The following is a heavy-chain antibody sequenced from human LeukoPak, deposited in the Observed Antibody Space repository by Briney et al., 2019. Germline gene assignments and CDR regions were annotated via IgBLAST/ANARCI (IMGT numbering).Heavy chain of an antibody. CDR2: MNPKSGNT. D-gene: IGHD3-10*01. Sequence: ASVNVSCKASGYTYTSYDINGVRQATGQGREWMGGMNPKSGNTGYAQKFQGGGTMTRNTYIRTADMELSSLRSGDTAVYYCARFGWGEAGHNWFVPWGQGTLVTVSS. J-gene: IGHJ5*02. V-gene: IGHV1-8*01. CDR1: GYTYTSYD. CDR3: ARFGWGEAGHNWFVP.